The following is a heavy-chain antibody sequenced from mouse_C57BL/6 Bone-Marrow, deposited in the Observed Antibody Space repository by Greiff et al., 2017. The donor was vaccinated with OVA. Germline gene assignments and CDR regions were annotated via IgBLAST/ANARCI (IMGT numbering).Heavy chain of an antibody. V-gene: IGHV1-78*01. CDR1: GYTFTDHT. CDR2: IYPRDGST. Sequence: QVQLQQSAAELVKPGASVKISCKVSGYTFTDHTIHWMKQRPEQGLEWIGYIYPRDGSTKYNEKFKGKATLTADKSSSTAYMQLNSLTSEDSAVYFCARRRWLLPLYYYAMDYWGQGTSVTVSS. CDR3: ARRRWLLPLYYYAMDY. D-gene: IGHD2-3*01. J-gene: IGHJ4*01.